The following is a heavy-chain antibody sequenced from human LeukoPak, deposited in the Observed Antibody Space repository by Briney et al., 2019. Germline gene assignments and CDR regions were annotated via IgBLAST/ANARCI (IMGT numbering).Heavy chain of an antibody. D-gene: IGHD1-26*01. CDR2: INAGNGNT. Sequence: GASVKVSCKAFGYTFTSYAMHWVRRAPGQRLEWMGWINAGNGNTKYSQKFQGRVTITRDTSASTAYMELSSLRSEDTAVYYCARGTSGSYLSGFGYWGQGTLVTVSS. CDR3: ARGTSGSYLSGFGY. J-gene: IGHJ4*02. CDR1: GYTFTSYA. V-gene: IGHV1-3*01.